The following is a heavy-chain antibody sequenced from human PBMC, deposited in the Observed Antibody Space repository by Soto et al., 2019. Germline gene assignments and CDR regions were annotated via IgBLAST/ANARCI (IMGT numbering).Heavy chain of an antibody. CDR1: GYTFTSYD. J-gene: IGHJ6*03. CDR3: ARASLSAGVFGQYYYYYYYMDV. V-gene: IGHV1-8*01. CDR2: MNPNSGNT. D-gene: IGHD3-3*01. Sequence: ASVKVSCKASGYTFTSYDINWVRQATGQGLEWMGWMNPNSGNTGYEQKFQGRVTKTRKNSISTAYMELSSLRSEDPAVYYCARASLSAGVFGQYYYYYYYMDVWGKGTTVTVSS.